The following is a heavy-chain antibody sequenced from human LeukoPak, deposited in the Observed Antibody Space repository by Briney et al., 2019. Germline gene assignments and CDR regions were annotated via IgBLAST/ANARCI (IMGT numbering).Heavy chain of an antibody. J-gene: IGHJ4*02. D-gene: IGHD6-19*01. CDR1: GFTVSSNY. Sequence: GGSLRLSCAAPGFTVSSNYMSWVRQAPGKGLEWVSVIYSGGSTYYADSVKGRFTISRDNSKNTLYLQMNSLRAEDTAVYYCARDFSGHFDYWGQGTLVTVSS. CDR3: ARDFSGHFDY. CDR2: IYSGGST. V-gene: IGHV3-66*01.